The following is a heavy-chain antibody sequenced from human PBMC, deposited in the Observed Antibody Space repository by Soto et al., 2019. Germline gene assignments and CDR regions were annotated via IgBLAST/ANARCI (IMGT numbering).Heavy chain of an antibody. D-gene: IGHD3-16*01. CDR2: ISYDGSNK. CDR1: GFTFSSYA. CDR3: AREGPLRVGYYYGMEV. V-gene: IGHV3-30-3*01. J-gene: IGHJ6*02. Sequence: QVQLVESGGGVVQPGRSLRLSCAASGFTFSSYAMHWVRQAPGKGLEWVAVISYDGSNKYYADSVKGRFTISRDNSKNTLYLQMNSLGAEDTAVYYCAREGPLRVGYYYGMEVWGQGTTVTVSS.